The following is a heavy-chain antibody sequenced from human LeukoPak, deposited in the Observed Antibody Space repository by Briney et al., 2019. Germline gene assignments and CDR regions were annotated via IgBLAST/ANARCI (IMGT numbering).Heavy chain of an antibody. CDR3: ARGRITIFGVDLDY. J-gene: IGHJ4*02. CDR2: IYHSGST. Sequence: NPSETLSLTCAVSGGSISSGGYYWSWIRQPPGMGLEWIGYIYHSGSTYYNPSLKSRVTISVDRSKNQFSLKLSSVTAADTAVYYCARGRITIFGVDLDYWGQGTLVTVSS. D-gene: IGHD3-3*01. CDR1: GGSISSGGYY. V-gene: IGHV4-30-2*01.